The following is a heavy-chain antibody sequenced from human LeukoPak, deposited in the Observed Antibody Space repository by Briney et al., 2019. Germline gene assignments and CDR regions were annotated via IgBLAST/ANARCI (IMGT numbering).Heavy chain of an antibody. CDR2: ISSSSSNI. V-gene: IGHV3-48*04. CDR1: GFTCSSYS. J-gene: IGHJ4*02. CDR3: ARFRIFQYYFDY. D-gene: IGHD3-9*01. Sequence: GVSLRLSCAASGFTCSSYSMNWVRHAPGEGLEWVSYISSSSSNIYYADSVKGRFTISRDNAKNSLYLQMNSLRAEDTAVYYCARFRIFQYYFDYWGQGTLVTVSS.